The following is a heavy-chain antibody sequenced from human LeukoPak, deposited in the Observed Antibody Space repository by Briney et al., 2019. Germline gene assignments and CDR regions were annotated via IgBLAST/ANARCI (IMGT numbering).Heavy chain of an antibody. V-gene: IGHV3-49*04. CDR2: IRSKAYGGTT. CDR1: GFTFGDYA. D-gene: IGHD2-2*01. CDR3: ARSIVVPAAYNWFDP. Sequence: GGSLRLSCTASGFTFGDYAMSWVRQAPGKGLEWVGFIRSKAYGGTTEYAASVKGRFTISRDDSKSIAYLQMNSLKTEDTAVYYCARSIVVPAAYNWFDPWGQGTLVTVSS. J-gene: IGHJ5*02.